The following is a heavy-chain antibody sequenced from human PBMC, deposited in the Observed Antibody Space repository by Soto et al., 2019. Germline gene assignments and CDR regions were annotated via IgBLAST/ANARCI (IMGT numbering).Heavy chain of an antibody. CDR3: ATAPETPAHAGYYVNWFDP. CDR1: GASFTDGSLF. J-gene: IGHJ5*02. V-gene: IGHV4-39*01. D-gene: IGHD3-22*01. Sequence: SETLSLTCTVSGASFTDGSLFWGWIRQSPGKGVEWIASTYIGGMTYYNPSLRSRVTISVDTSKSQFSLRLNSVTAADTAVYYCATAPETPAHAGYYVNWFDPLGHVTLVIASS. CDR2: TYIGGMT.